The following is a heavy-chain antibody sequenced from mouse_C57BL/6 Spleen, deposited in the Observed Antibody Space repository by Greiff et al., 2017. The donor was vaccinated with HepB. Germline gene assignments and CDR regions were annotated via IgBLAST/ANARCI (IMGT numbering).Heavy chain of an antibody. CDR2: INPNNGGT. V-gene: IGHV1-18*01. CDR3: ATVYYDYGAWFAY. D-gene: IGHD2-4*01. Sequence: EVQLQQSGPELVKPGASVKIPCKASGYTFTDYNMDWVKQSHGKSLEWIGDINPNNGGTIYNQKFKGKATLTVDKSSSTAYMELRSLTSEDTAVYYCATVYYDYGAWFAYWGQGTLVTVSA. CDR1: GYTFTDYN. J-gene: IGHJ3*01.